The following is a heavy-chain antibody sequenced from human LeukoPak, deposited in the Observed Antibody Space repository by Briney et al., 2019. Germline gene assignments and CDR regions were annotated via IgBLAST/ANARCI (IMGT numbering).Heavy chain of an antibody. CDR1: GGTFSSYA. V-gene: IGHV1-69*05. D-gene: IGHD3-3*01. CDR3: ARTRITIFGVVAEWSWFDP. J-gene: IGHJ5*02. CDR2: IIPIFGTA. Sequence: ASVKVSCKASGGTFSSYAISWVRQAPGQGLEWMGGIIPIFGTANYAQKFQGRVTITTDESTSTAYMELSSLRSEDTAVYYYARTRITIFGVVAEWSWFDPWGQGTLVTVSS.